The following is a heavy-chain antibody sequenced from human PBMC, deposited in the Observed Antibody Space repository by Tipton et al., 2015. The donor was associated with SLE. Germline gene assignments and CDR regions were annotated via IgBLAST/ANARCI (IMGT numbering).Heavy chain of an antibody. CDR3: ARGGASVLIRNCYFDY. CDR1: GGSISSSKYY. V-gene: IGHV4-39*07. Sequence: TLSLTCTVSGGSISSSKYYWGWIRQPPGKGLEWIGSIYSSRSTYYNPSLKSRVSISVDTSKNQFFLNLRSVTAADTAVYFCARGGASVLIRNCYFDYWGQGSLVTVSS. D-gene: IGHD2-8*01. J-gene: IGHJ4*02. CDR2: IYSSRST.